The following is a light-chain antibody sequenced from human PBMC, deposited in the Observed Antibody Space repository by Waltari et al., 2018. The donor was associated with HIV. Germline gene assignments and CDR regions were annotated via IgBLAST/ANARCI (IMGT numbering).Light chain of an antibody. CDR2: DVS. V-gene: IGLV2-14*03. CDR3: SSYTSSNTLPYV. CDR1: SSDVGGYNY. J-gene: IGLJ1*01. Sequence: QSALTQPASVSGSPGQSITISCTGTSSDVGGYNYVSWYQQHPGKAPKLMIYDVSNRASGVSNRFSGSKSGNTASLTISGLQAEDEADYYCSSYTSSNTLPYVFGTGTKVTVL.